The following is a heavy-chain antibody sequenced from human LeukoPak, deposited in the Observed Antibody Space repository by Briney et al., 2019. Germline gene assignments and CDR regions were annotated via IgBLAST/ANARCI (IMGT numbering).Heavy chain of an antibody. V-gene: IGHV1-46*01. CDR2: INPSGGST. CDR3: ARELNADSSGYSH. J-gene: IGHJ4*02. Sequence: ASVKVSCKASGYTFTSYGISWVRQAPGQGLEWMGIINPSGGSTSYAQKFQGRVTMTRDTSTSTVYMELSSLRSEDTAVYYCARELNADSSGYSHWGQGTLVTVSS. CDR1: GYTFTSYG. D-gene: IGHD3-22*01.